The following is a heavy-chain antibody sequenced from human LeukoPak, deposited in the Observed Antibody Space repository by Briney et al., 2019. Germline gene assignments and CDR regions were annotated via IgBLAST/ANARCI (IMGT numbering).Heavy chain of an antibody. J-gene: IGHJ3*02. V-gene: IGHV3-7*01. CDR3: ARVGRWLQSHDAFDI. CDR1: GFTFSSYW. D-gene: IGHD5-24*01. Sequence: GGSLRLSCAASGFTFSSYWMSWVRQAPGKGLEWVANIKQDGSEKYYVDSVKGRFTISRDNAKNSLYLQMNSLRAEDTAVYYCARVGRWLQSHDAFDIWGQGTMVTVSS. CDR2: IKQDGSEK.